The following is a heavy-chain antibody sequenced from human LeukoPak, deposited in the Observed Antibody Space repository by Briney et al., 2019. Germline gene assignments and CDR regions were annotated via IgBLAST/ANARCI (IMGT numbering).Heavy chain of an antibody. V-gene: IGHV4-4*07. Sequence: PSETLSLTCTVPGGSISSYYWSWIRQPAGRGLEWIGRIYTSGSTNYNPSLKSRVTMSVDTSKNQFSLKLSSVTAADTAVYYCARDSPTYYDFWSGYYIGMDVWGRGTTVTVSS. CDR1: GGSISSYY. CDR2: IYTSGST. D-gene: IGHD3-3*01. J-gene: IGHJ6*02. CDR3: ARDSPTYYDFWSGYYIGMDV.